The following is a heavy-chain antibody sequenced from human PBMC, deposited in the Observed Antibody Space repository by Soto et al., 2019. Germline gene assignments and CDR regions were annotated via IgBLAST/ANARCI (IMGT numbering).Heavy chain of an antibody. J-gene: IGHJ2*01. CDR3: ARVQKLPVFWYFDL. Sequence: QVQLQESGPGLVKPSETLSLTCTVSGGSISSYYWSWIRQPPGKGLEWIGYIYYSGSTNYNPSLKSRVTISVDTSKNQFSLKLSSVTAADTAVYYCARVQKLPVFWYFDLWGRGTLVTVSS. V-gene: IGHV4-59*01. D-gene: IGHD1-26*01. CDR1: GGSISSYY. CDR2: IYYSGST.